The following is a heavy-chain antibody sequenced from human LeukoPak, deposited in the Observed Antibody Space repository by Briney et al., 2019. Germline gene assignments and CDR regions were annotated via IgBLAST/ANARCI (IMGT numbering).Heavy chain of an antibody. Sequence: VASVKVSCKASGYTFTNYGISWVRQAPGQGLEWMGWISTYNGNTNYAQKFQGRVTVTTDTSTSTAYMELRSLRSDDTAVYYCARDREYSYGYGSFDCWGRGTLVTVSS. CDR2: ISTYNGNT. V-gene: IGHV1-18*01. CDR3: ARDREYSYGYGSFDC. J-gene: IGHJ4*02. D-gene: IGHD5-18*01. CDR1: GYTFTNYG.